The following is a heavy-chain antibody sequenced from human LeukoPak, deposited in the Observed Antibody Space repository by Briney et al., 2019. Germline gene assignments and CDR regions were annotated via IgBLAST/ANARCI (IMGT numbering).Heavy chain of an antibody. V-gene: IGHV3-21*01. CDR2: ISSSSSHM. J-gene: IGHJ1*01. D-gene: IGHD1-26*01. Sequence: GGSLRLSCAASGFTFNSYSMYWVRQAPGKGLEWVSSISSSSSHMFYADSVKGRFSISRDNVNNALYLQMNSLRAEDTAVYHCVRDSGSSYGYYFLHWGQGTLVTVSS. CDR1: GFTFNSYS. CDR3: VRDSGSSYGYYFLH.